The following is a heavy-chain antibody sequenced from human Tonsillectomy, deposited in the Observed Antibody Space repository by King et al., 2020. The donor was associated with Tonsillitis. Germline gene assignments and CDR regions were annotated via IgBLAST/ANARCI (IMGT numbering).Heavy chain of an antibody. V-gene: IGHV4-59*01. Sequence: QLQESGPGLVKPSETLSLTCTVSGGSISSYYWSWIRQPPGKGLEWIGYIYYSGRTHYHPSLKSRVTLSVDTSKNQFSLKLSSVTAADTAVYYCARGGPFGELIDYFDYWGQGTLVTVSS. J-gene: IGHJ4*02. CDR1: GGSISSYY. D-gene: IGHD3-10*01. CDR2: IYYSGRT. CDR3: ARGGPFGELIDYFDY.